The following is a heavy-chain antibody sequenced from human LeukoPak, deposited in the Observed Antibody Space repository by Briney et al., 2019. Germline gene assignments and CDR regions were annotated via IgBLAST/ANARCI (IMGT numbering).Heavy chain of an antibody. CDR3: VAAYYYDSSGYYSIDY. V-gene: IGHV3-53*04. CDR1: GFTVSSNY. D-gene: IGHD3-22*01. CDR2: IYSGGST. J-gene: IGHJ4*02. Sequence: PGGSLRLSCAASGFTVSSNYMSWVRQAPGKGLEWVSVIYSGGSTYYADSVKGRLTISRHNSKNTLYLQMNSLRAEDTAVYYCVAAYYYDSSGYYSIDYWGQGTLVTVSS.